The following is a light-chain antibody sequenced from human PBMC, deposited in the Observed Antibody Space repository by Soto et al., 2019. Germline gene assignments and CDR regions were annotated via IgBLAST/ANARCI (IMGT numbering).Light chain of an antibody. CDR2: EVS. V-gene: IGLV2-23*02. CDR1: SNDVGKYNL. J-gene: IGLJ3*02. Sequence: QSALTQPASVSGSPGQSITISCTGTSNDVGKYNLVSWYQQHPDKSPRLLIYEVSQRPSGLSDRFSGSKSGNTASLTISGLQAEDEADYYCSSYAGSSTLVFGGGTKLTVL. CDR3: SSYAGSSTLV.